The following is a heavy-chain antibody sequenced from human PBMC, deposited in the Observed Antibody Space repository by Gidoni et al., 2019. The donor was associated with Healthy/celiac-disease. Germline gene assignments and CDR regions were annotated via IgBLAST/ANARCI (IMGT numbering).Heavy chain of an antibody. J-gene: IGHJ4*02. D-gene: IGHD3-3*01. Sequence: QVQLVESGGGLVKPGGSLRLCCAASGFTFRSYYMSWIRQAPGKGLEWVSYISSSSSYKNYADTVKGRFTISRDNAKNALYLQMNSLRAEDTAVYYCARTDTIFGVGAFDYWGQGTLVTVSS. CDR3: ARTDTIFGVGAFDY. CDR1: GFTFRSYY. V-gene: IGHV3-11*06. CDR2: ISSSSSYK.